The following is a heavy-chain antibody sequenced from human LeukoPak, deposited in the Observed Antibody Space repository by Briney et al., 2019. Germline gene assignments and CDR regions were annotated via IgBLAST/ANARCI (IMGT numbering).Heavy chain of an antibody. Sequence: GGSLRLSCAASGLTFSRYGMHWVRQAPGKGLEWVAFIRYDGSNKYYADSVKGRFTISRDNSKNTLYLQMNSLRAEDTAVYYCAGMYYDILTGYSRIDYWGQGTLVTVSS. CDR1: GLTFSRYG. CDR3: AGMYYDILTGYSRIDY. V-gene: IGHV3-30*02. CDR2: IRYDGSNK. J-gene: IGHJ4*02. D-gene: IGHD3-9*01.